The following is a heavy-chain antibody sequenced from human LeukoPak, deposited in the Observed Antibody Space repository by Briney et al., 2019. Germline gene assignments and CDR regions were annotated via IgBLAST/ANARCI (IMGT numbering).Heavy chain of an antibody. V-gene: IGHV3-30*18. CDR3: AKDHWSPFDY. D-gene: IGHD3-3*01. CDR2: ISYDGSNK. Sequence: GGSLKLSCAASGFTFSSYGMHWVRQAPAKGLKWVAVISYDGSNKYYADSVKGRFTISRDNSKNTLYLQMNSLRAEDTAVYYCAKDHWSPFDYWGQGTLVTVSS. J-gene: IGHJ4*02. CDR1: GFTFSSYG.